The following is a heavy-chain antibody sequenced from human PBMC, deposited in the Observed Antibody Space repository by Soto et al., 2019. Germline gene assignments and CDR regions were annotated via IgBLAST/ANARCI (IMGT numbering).Heavy chain of an antibody. D-gene: IGHD3-16*01. Sequence: QVQLVQSGAEVKKPGASVKVSCKASGYTFSTYGISWVRQAPGQVLEWMGWINGYNGNTNYAPKLQGRITMTTDTSTTSAYMELRSLRSDDTAVYYCARMGDVPYYYYGMDVWGQGTTVTVSS. CDR3: ARMGDVPYYYYGMDV. V-gene: IGHV1-18*01. CDR1: GYTFSTYG. CDR2: INGYNGNT. J-gene: IGHJ6*02.